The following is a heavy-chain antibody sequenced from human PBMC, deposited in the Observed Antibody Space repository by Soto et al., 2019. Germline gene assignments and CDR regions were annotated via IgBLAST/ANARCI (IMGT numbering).Heavy chain of an antibody. CDR3: ARGETTVPMRGSHYYYGMDV. J-gene: IGHJ6*02. V-gene: IGHV4-30-4*01. CDR1: GGSISSGDYY. CDR2: IYYSGST. D-gene: IGHD4-17*01. Sequence: SETLSLTCTVSGGSISSGDYYWSWIRQPPGKGLEWIGYIYYSGSTYYNPSLKSRVTISVDTSKNQFSLKLSSVTAADTAVYYCARGETTVPMRGSHYYYGMDVWGQGTTVTVSS.